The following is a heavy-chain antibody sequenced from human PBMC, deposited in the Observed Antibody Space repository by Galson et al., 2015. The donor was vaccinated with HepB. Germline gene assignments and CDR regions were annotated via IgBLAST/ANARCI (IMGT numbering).Heavy chain of an antibody. V-gene: IGHV3-23*01. J-gene: IGHJ4*02. D-gene: IGHD3-3*01. CDR1: GFTFTKYA. CDR3: ATGRISIHGVLPV. Sequence: LRLSCAVSGFTFTKYAMSWVRQAPGKGLDWVSSISGSGHSAHHADSVKGRFTISRDNSKNTLYLQMNSLRAEDTAVYYCATGRISIHGVLPVWGQGALVTVSS. CDR2: ISGSGHSA.